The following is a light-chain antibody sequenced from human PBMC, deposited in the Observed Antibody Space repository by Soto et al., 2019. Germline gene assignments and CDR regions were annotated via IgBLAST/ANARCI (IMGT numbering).Light chain of an antibody. V-gene: IGLV2-23*02. CDR2: EVS. J-gene: IGLJ1*01. CDR3: CSYAGSSTLV. CDR1: SSDVGSYNL. Sequence: QSALTQPASVSGSPGQSITISCTGTSSDVGSYNLVSWYQQHRGKAPKLMIYEVSKRPSGVSNRFSGSKSGNTASLTISGLQAEDEADYYCCSYAGSSTLVFGTGTKVTVL.